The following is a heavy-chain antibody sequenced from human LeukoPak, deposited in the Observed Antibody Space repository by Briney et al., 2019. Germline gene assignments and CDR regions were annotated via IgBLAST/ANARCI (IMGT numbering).Heavy chain of an antibody. CDR2: IIPIFGTA. D-gene: IGHD3-9*01. J-gene: IGHJ3*02. V-gene: IGHV1-69*06. CDR1: GGTFSSYT. Sequence: SVKVSCKASGGTFSSYTISWVRQAPGQGLEWMGGIIPIFGTANYAQKFQGRVTITADKSTSTAYMELSSLRSEDTAVYYCARDGDILTGYYNVLAFDIWGQGTMVTVSS. CDR3: ARDGDILTGYYNVLAFDI.